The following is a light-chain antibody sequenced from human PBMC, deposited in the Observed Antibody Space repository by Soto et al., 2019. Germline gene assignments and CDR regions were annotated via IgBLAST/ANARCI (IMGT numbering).Light chain of an antibody. CDR1: QSVSLRY. CDR2: GAS. CDR3: QQYDSSPLT. V-gene: IGKV3-20*01. J-gene: IGKJ4*01. Sequence: EIVLTQSPGTLSLSPGERATLSCRASQSVSLRYIAWYQQKPGQATRLLIYGASSRATGIPDRFSGCGSETDVKLTIRSLEPVDFAVYYCQQYDSSPLTFGGGTEVEIK.